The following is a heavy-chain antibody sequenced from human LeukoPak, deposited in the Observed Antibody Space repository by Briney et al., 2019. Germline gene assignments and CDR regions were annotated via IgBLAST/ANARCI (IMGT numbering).Heavy chain of an antibody. J-gene: IGHJ4*02. CDR1: GGTFSSYA. Sequence: SVKVSCKASGGTFSSYAISWVRQAPGQGLEWMGGIIPIFGTANYAQKFQGRVTITADESTSTAYMELSSLRSEDTAVYYCASHFWSGYYRIDYWGRGTLVTVSS. D-gene: IGHD3-3*02. CDR3: ASHFWSGYYRIDY. V-gene: IGHV1-69*13. CDR2: IIPIFGTA.